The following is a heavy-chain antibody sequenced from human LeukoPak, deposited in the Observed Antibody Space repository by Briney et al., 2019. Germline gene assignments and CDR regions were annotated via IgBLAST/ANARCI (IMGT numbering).Heavy chain of an antibody. CDR1: GFTFNTYA. J-gene: IGHJ6*04. Sequence: PGGSLRLSCATSGFTFNTYAFHWVRQAPGKGLEWVAVISYDGRNKYFADSMQGRFTISRDHSKNTLYLQMKRLRAEDTAVYYCARGGPLYYYYGLDVWGKGTTVTVSS. CDR2: ISYDGRNK. D-gene: IGHD1-26*01. V-gene: IGHV3-30*04. CDR3: ARGGPLYYYYGLDV.